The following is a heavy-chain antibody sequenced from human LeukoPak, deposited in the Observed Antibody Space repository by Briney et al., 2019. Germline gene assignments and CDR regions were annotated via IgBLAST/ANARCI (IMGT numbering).Heavy chain of an antibody. J-gene: IGHJ5*02. CDR2: IYYSGST. CDR3: ARVVRVNCSGGSCYLFNWFDP. CDR1: GGSLSSGSYY. D-gene: IGHD2-15*01. V-gene: IGHV4-61*01. Sequence: SETLSLTCTVSGGSLSSGSYYWSWVRQPPGKGLEWLGYIYYSGSTNYNPSLKSRVTISVDTSKNQFSLKLSSVTAADTAVYYCARVVRVNCSGGSCYLFNWFDPWGQGTLVTVSS.